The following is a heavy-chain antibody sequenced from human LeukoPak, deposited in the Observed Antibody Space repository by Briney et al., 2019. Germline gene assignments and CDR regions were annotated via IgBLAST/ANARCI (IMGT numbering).Heavy chain of an antibody. Sequence: ASVKVSCKASGGTFSFYAINWVRQAPGQGLEWMGRIIPIPSMANYAQKFQGRVTITADSSTSTAYMEVSSLRSEDTAVYYCARAVVVARGLMAYFDYWGQGTLVTVSS. CDR1: GGTFSFYA. CDR2: IIPIPSMA. J-gene: IGHJ4*02. V-gene: IGHV1-69*04. CDR3: ARAVVVARGLMAYFDY. D-gene: IGHD3-10*01.